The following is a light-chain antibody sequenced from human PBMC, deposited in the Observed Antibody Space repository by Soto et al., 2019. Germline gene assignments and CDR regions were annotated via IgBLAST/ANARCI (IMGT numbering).Light chain of an antibody. CDR3: QQYNNWPAT. J-gene: IGKJ5*01. Sequence: EVVLTQSTATLSLSPGERATLSCRASENVRTFVDWYQQKPGQAPRLLIYGASTRATGIPARFSGSGSGTEFTLTISSLQSEDFAVYYCQQYNNWPATFGQGTLLE. CDR2: GAS. V-gene: IGKV3-15*01. CDR1: ENVRTF.